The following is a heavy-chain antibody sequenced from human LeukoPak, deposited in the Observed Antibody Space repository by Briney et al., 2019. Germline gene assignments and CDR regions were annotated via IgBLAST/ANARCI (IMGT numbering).Heavy chain of an antibody. CDR3: AKDGKLGGDY. J-gene: IGHJ4*02. CDR2: ISGSGGST. Sequence: PGGSLRLSCAASGFTFSSYAMSWVRQAPGKGLEWVSAISGSGGSTYYADSVKGRFTISRDDSKNTLYLQMYSLRAEDTAVYYCAKDGKLGGDYWGQGTLVTVSS. CDR1: GFTFSSYA. D-gene: IGHD7-27*01. V-gene: IGHV3-23*01.